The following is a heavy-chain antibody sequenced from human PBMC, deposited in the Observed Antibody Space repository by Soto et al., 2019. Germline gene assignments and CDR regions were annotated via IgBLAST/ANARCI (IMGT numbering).Heavy chain of an antibody. D-gene: IGHD1-1*01. CDR1: GYTFTSYD. J-gene: IGHJ6*02. Sequence: ASVKVSCKASGYTFTSYDINWVRQATGQGLEWMGWMNPNSGNTGYAQKFQGRVTMTRNTSISTAYMELSSLRSEDTAVYYCARVRNSQLGRTYYYYGMDVWGQGTTVTVSS. CDR3: ARVRNSQLGRTYYYYGMDV. CDR2: MNPNSGNT. V-gene: IGHV1-8*01.